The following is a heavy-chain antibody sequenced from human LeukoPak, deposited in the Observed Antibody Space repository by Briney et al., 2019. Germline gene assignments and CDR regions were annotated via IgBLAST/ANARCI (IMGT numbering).Heavy chain of an antibody. CDR3: ARGRDYGDNDY. D-gene: IGHD4-17*01. CDR1: GGTFSSYA. Sequence: GASVKVSCKASGGTFSSYAISWVRQAPGQGLEWMGGIIPIFGTANYAQKFQGRVTITADKSTSTAYMELSSLRSEDTAVYYCARGRDYGDNDYWGQGTLVTVSS. CDR2: IIPIFGTA. J-gene: IGHJ4*02. V-gene: IGHV1-69*06.